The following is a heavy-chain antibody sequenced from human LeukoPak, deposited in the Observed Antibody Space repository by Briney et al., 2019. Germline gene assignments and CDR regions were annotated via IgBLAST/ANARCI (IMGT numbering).Heavy chain of an antibody. D-gene: IGHD3-3*01. CDR2: ISAYNGNT. CDR3: ARGAYDFWSGYPTGNNWFDP. J-gene: IGHJ5*02. CDR1: GYTFTSYG. V-gene: IGHV1-18*01. Sequence: ASVKVSCKASGYTFTSYGISWVQQAPGQGLEWMGWISAYNGNTNYAQKLQGRVTMTTDTSTSTAYMELRSLRSDDTAVYYCARGAYDFWSGYPTGNNWFDPWGQGTLVTVSS.